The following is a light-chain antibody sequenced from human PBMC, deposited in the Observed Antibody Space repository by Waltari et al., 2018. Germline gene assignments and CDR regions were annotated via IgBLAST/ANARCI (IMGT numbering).Light chain of an antibody. CDR1: SSNLGNNY. V-gene: IGLV1-47*01. J-gene: IGLJ3*02. Sequence: HSVLSQAPSASVTPGQRVTHPCSRSSSNLGNNYVFWYQQPPGTAPKLLSYKNKQRPSGAPDRFSGSKSGTAASLAISGLRSEDEADFYCAAWDDSLSAWVFGGGTKLPVL. CDR3: AAWDDSLSAWV. CDR2: KNK.